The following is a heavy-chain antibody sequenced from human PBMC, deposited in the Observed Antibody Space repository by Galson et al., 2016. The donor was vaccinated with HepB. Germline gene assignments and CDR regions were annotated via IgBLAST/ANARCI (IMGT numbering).Heavy chain of an antibody. CDR2: NGSDGRST. CDR3: GKYEFDY. Sequence: SLRLSCAASGLSFSSYVMFWVRQASGKGLEFVSANGSDGRSTHYADSLRGRFTVSRDNSKNMLYLQMSSLRAEDTAVYYCGKYEFDYWGQGTTVTVSS. V-gene: IGHV3-64D*09. CDR1: GLSFSSYV. J-gene: IGHJ4*03. D-gene: IGHD3-3*01.